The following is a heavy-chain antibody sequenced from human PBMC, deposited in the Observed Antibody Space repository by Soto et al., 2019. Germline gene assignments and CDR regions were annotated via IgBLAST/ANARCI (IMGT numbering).Heavy chain of an antibody. J-gene: IGHJ4*02. CDR3: AKGGTSSSPHPDY. D-gene: IGHD6-6*01. Sequence: EVQLLESGGGLVQPGGSLRLSCAASGFTFSSYAMSWVRQAPGKGLEWVSAISGRGGSTYYADSVKGRFTISRDNSKTTLYLQMYSLRAEDKAVYYCAKGGTSSSPHPDYWGQGTLVTVSS. V-gene: IGHV3-23*01. CDR2: ISGRGGST. CDR1: GFTFSSYA.